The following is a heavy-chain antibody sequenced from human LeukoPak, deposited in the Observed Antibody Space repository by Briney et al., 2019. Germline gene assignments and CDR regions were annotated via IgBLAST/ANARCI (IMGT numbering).Heavy chain of an antibody. CDR3: ARGLYNTGNQSPAN. CDR1: GGSIRSHY. Sequence: SETLSHTCTVSGGSIRSHYWSWIRQPPGKGLEWIGYIYYSGSTYYNTSLASRITISVDTSKTHFSLNLNSVTAADTAVYYCARGLYNTGNQSPANWGQGTLVTVSS. J-gene: IGHJ4*02. D-gene: IGHD3-10*01. V-gene: IGHV4-59*11. CDR2: IYYSGST.